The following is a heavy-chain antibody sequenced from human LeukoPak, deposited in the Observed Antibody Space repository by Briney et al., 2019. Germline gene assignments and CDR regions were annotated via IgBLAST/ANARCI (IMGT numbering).Heavy chain of an antibody. CDR1: GGSISSYY. Sequence: SETLSLTCTVSGGSISSYYWSWIRQPPGKGLEWIGYIYYSGSTNYNPSLKGRVTISVDTSKNQFSLKLSSVTAADTAVYYCARVPRKGFDIWGQGTMVTVSS. CDR3: ARVPRKGFDI. V-gene: IGHV4-59*01. CDR2: IYYSGST. J-gene: IGHJ3*02. D-gene: IGHD1-14*01.